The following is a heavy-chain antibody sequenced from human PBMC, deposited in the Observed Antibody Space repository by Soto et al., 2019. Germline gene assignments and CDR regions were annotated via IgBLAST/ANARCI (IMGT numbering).Heavy chain of an antibody. D-gene: IGHD3-10*01. V-gene: IGHV3-33*01. Sequence: QVQLVESGGGVVQPGRSLRLSCAASGFTFSSYGMHWVRQAPGKGLEWVAVIWYDGSNKYYADSVKGRFTISRDNSKNQLYLQMNSLRAEDTAVYYCARDRQYYYGSGSASYYYYYGMDVWGQGTTVTVSS. CDR1: GFTFSSYG. J-gene: IGHJ6*02. CDR3: ARDRQYYYGSGSASYYYYYGMDV. CDR2: IWYDGSNK.